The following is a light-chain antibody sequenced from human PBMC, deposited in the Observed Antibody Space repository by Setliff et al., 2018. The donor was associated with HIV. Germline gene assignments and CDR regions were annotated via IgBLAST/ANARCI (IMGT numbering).Light chain of an antibody. J-gene: IGLJ3*02. V-gene: IGLV1-44*01. CDR2: RNT. CDR3: AAWDDSLNGVV. CDR1: GSNIGTNT. Sequence: QSVLTQPPSVSGTPGQRVTISCSGSGSNIGTNTASWFQRLSGTAPKLPIYRNTQRPSGVPDRFTGSRAGTSASLSISGLQSDDEADYYCAAWDDSLNGVVFGGGTKVT.